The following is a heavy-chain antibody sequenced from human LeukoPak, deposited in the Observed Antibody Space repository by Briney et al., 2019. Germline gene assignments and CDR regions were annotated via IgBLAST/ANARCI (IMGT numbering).Heavy chain of an antibody. J-gene: IGHJ4*02. CDR1: GFTFSSYG. V-gene: IGHV3-30*02. D-gene: IGHD3-22*01. CDR3: AKDQPYYYDSSGSAPYFDY. Sequence: PGGSLRLSCTASGFTFSSYGMHWVRQAPGKGLEWVAFIRYDGSNKYYADSVKGRFTISRDNSKNTLYLQMNSLRAEDTAAYYCAKDQPYYYDSSGSAPYFDYWGQGTLVTVSS. CDR2: IRYDGSNK.